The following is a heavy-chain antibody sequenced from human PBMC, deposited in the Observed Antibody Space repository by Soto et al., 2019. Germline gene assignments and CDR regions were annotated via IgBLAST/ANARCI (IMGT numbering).Heavy chain of an antibody. J-gene: IGHJ4*02. V-gene: IGHV3-30-3*01. Sequence: QVQLVESGGGVVQPGRSLRLSCAASGFTFSSYTMHWVRQAPGKGLEWVAGISNDGSNKDYADSVKGRFTTSRDNSKNTLHLPMNSLRAEDTAVSYCAGEWSISVAAPGHWGQGTLVTVSS. CDR3: AGEWSISVAAPGH. CDR2: ISNDGSNK. CDR1: GFTFSSYT. D-gene: IGHD6-19*01.